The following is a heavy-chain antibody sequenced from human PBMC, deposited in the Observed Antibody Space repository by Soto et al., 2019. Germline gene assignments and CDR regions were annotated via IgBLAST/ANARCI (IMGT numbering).Heavy chain of an antibody. J-gene: IGHJ6*02. CDR1: GYSFTNYY. D-gene: IGHD4-4*01. V-gene: IGHV1-46*01. CDR2: VNTSGGYT. Sequence: QVHLVQSGAEVKKPGASVTLSCKTSGYSFTNYYIHWVRQAPGQGPEWMGMVNTSGGYTTYARNCQVIVTATSDTPTNTAINDMVTQGAEDTAVYNCARGANSNNYYGMEVWRQGVTVTGSS. CDR3: ARGANSNNYYGMEV.